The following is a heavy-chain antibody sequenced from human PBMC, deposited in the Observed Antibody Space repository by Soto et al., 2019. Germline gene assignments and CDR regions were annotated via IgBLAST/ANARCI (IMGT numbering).Heavy chain of an antibody. CDR2: FSPIFGAP. CDR1: GDTFSSYS. Sequence: QVQLVQSGAEVKKPGSSVKVSCNPSGDTFSSYSFSWVRQVPGQGLEWMGGFSPIFGAPNYAQKFLDRVTITADQFTSTVYLXXXXXXXXXXXXXXXXXXXXXXXXXXXDLWGQGTLVT. J-gene: IGHJ5*02. V-gene: IGHV1-69*13. CDR3: XXXXXXXXXXXXDL.